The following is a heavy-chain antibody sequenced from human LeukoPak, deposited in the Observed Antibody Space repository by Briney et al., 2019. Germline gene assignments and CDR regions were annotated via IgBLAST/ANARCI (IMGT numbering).Heavy chain of an antibody. J-gene: IGHJ4*02. CDR1: GFTLSSYW. CDR2: ISSSGSTI. D-gene: IGHD4-17*01. Sequence: GGSLRLSCAASGFTLSSYWMSWVRQAPGKGLEWVSYISSSGSTIYYADSVKGRFTISRDNAKNSLYLQMNSLRAEDTAVYYCARAPLGDYHLDYRGQGTLVTVSS. CDR3: ARAPLGDYHLDY. V-gene: IGHV3-48*04.